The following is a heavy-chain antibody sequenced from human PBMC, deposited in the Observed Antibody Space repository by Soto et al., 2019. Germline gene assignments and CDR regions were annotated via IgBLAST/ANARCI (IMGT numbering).Heavy chain of an antibody. D-gene: IGHD3-9*01. CDR1: VYTFTSYG. J-gene: IGHJ6*02. CDR3: AKDRLSSLLTGYYETRYYYYGMDV. V-gene: IGHV1-18*04. Sequence: ASVTVSCKASVYTFTSYGISWVRQAPGQGLEWMGWISAYNGNTNYAQKLQGRVTMTTDTSTSTAYMELRSLRSDDTSVYYCAKDRLSSLLTGYYETRYYYYGMDVWGQGTTVTVSS. CDR2: ISAYNGNT.